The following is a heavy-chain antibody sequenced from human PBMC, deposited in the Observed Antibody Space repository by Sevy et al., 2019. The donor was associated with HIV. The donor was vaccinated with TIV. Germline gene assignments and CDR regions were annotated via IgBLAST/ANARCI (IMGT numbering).Heavy chain of an antibody. CDR3: ARDKFSSSGYYFDY. CDR1: GFTFSSYW. CDR2: IKQDGSEK. Sequence: GGSLRLSCAASGFTFSSYWMSWVRQAPGKGLEWVANIKQDGSEKYYVDSVKDRFTISRDNAKNSLYLQMNSLRAEDTAVYYCARDKFSSSGYYFDYWGQGTLVTVSS. J-gene: IGHJ4*02. V-gene: IGHV3-7*01. D-gene: IGHD6-6*01.